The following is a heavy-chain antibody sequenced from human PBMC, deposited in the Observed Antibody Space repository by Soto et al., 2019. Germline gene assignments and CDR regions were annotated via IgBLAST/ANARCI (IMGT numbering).Heavy chain of an antibody. CDR1: GDSVSSGSYH. J-gene: IGHJ6*02. V-gene: IGHV4-30-4*08. CDR3: ARDHYVYDILTGYGYYYGMDV. D-gene: IGHD3-9*01. CDR2: IYYSGST. Sequence: PSETLSLTCTVSGDSVSSGSYHWSWIRQAPGKGLEWIGYIYYSGSTYYNPSLKSRVTISVDTSKNQFSLKLSSVTAADTAVYYCARDHYVYDILTGYGYYYGMDVWGQGTTVTVSS.